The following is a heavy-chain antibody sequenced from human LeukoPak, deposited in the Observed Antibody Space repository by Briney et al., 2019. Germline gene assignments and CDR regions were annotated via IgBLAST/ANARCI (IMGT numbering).Heavy chain of an antibody. V-gene: IGHV3-74*01. D-gene: IGHD1-26*01. CDR2: INSDGSIT. CDR1: GFTFRNKW. CDR3: AKWDFG. Sequence: GGSLRLSCAASGFTFRNKWMHWVRQAPGKGPVWVSRINSDGSITNYADSVKGRFTISRDNAKNTVYLQMNSLRVEDTAVYYCAKWDFGWGQGTLVTVSS. J-gene: IGHJ4*02.